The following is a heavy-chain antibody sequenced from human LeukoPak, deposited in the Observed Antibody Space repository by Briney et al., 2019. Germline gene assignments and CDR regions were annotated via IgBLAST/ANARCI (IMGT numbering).Heavy chain of an antibody. CDR1: GYTFTGYY. Sequence: ASVKVSCKASGYTFTGYYMHWVRQAPGLGLEWMGWINPNSGGTNYAQKFQGRVTMTRDTSISTAYMELSRLRSDDTAVYYCARAMRRYCSSTSCYIFDYWGQGTLVTVSS. J-gene: IGHJ4*02. D-gene: IGHD2-2*02. V-gene: IGHV1-2*02. CDR3: ARAMRRYCSSTSCYIFDY. CDR2: INPNSGGT.